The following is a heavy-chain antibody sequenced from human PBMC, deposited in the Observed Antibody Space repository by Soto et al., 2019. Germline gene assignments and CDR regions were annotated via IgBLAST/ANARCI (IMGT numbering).Heavy chain of an antibody. V-gene: IGHV1-3*01. D-gene: IGHD2-2*02. CDR2: INAGNGNT. Sequence: EASVKVSCKASGYTFTSYAMHWVRQAPGQRLEWMGWINAGNGNTKYSQKFQGRVTITRDTSASTAYMELSSLRSEDTAVYYCARGVGLYSNYDYWGQGTLVTVSS. CDR1: GYTFTSYA. J-gene: IGHJ4*02. CDR3: ARGVGLYSNYDY.